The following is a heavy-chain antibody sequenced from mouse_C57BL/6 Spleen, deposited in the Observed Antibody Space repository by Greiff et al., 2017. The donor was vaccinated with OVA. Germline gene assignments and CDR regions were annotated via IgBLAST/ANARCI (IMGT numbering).Heavy chain of an antibody. CDR1: GFTFSSYA. CDR3: ARDLSNGYAMDY. D-gene: IGHD2-5*01. Sequence: EVHLVESGGGLVKPGGSLKLSCAASGFTFSSYALSWVRQTPEKRLEWVATLSDGGSYTYYPDNVKGRFTISRDNAKNNLYLQMSHLKSEDTAMYYCARDLSNGYAMDYWGQGTSVTVSS. CDR2: LSDGGSYT. V-gene: IGHV5-4*01. J-gene: IGHJ4*01.